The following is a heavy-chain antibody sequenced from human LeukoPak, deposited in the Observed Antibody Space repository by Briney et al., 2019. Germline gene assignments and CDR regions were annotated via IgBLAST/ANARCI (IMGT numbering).Heavy chain of an antibody. J-gene: IGHJ3*02. CDR3: AREYSGGTCGDI. Sequence: ASVKVSCKASGYTFTGYYMHWVRQAPGQGLEWMGWINPNSGGTNYAQKFQGRVTMTRDTPISTAYMELSRLRSDDTALYYCAREYSGGTCGDIWGQGTMVTVSS. CDR1: GYTFTGYY. CDR2: INPNSGGT. D-gene: IGHD2-15*01. V-gene: IGHV1-2*02.